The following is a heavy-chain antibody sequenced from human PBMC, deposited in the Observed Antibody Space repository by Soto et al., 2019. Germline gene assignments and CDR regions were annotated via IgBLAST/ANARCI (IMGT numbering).Heavy chain of an antibody. V-gene: IGHV4-34*01. Sequence: SETLSLTCAVYGGSFSGYYWSWIRQPPGKGLEWIGEINHSGSTNYNPSLKSRVTISVDTSKNRFSLKLSSVTAADTAVYYCARGSGGFVRTLVVPAAMGFDYWGQGTLVTVSS. D-gene: IGHD2-2*01. J-gene: IGHJ4*02. CDR2: INHSGST. CDR1: GGSFSGYY. CDR3: ARGSGGFVRTLVVPAAMGFDY.